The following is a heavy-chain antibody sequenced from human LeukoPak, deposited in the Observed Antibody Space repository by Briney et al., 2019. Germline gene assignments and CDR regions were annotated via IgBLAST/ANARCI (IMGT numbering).Heavy chain of an antibody. Sequence: GGSLRLSCAASGFTFTTYALSWVRQAPGKGLAWVSAITGSGDSAYYADSVKGRFTISRDNSKNTLYLQMNSLRAEDSAVYYCATRIVGSTIGYFDYWGQGTLVTVSS. CDR1: GFTFTTYA. CDR3: ATRIVGSTIGYFDY. V-gene: IGHV3-23*01. CDR2: ITGSGDSA. J-gene: IGHJ4*02. D-gene: IGHD1-26*01.